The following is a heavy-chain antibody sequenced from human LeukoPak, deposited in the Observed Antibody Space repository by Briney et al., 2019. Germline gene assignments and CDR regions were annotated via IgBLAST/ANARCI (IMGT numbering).Heavy chain of an antibody. CDR3: ARDGYNYGLDY. D-gene: IGHD5-18*01. Sequence: SETLSLTCTVSGGSVSSGSYYWNWIRQPPGKGLEWIGYIYYSGSTNYNPSLKSRVTISVDTSKNQFSLKLSSVTAADTAVYYCARDGYNYGLDYWGQGTLVTVSS. J-gene: IGHJ4*02. CDR1: GGSVSSGSYY. CDR2: IYYSGST. V-gene: IGHV4-61*01.